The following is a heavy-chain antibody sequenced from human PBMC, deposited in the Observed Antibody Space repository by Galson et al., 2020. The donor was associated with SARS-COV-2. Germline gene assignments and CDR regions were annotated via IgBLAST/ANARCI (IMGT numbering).Heavy chain of an antibody. CDR2: ISGSGGST. CDR3: AKEGITMVVVVSGAFDS. J-gene: IGHJ3*02. V-gene: IGHV3-23*01. Sequence: GGSLRLSCAASGFTFSSYAMSWVRQAPGKGLEWVSTISGSGGSTYYAYSVKGRFTISRDNSKNTLYLQMNSLRADDTAVYFCAKEGITMVVVVSGAFDSWGQGTMVTVSS. CDR1: GFTFSSYA. D-gene: IGHD3-22*01.